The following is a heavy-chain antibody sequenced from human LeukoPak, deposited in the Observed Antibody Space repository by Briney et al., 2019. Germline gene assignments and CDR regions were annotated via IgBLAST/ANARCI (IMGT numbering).Heavy chain of an antibody. CDR1: GYTFTSYY. Sequence: GASVKVSCKASGYTFTSYYMHWVRQAPGQGLEWMGWINPNSGGTNYAQKFQGRVTMTRDTSISTAYMELSRLRSDDTAVYYCARGMAGMAGTGQGDYWGQGTLVTVSS. CDR2: INPNSGGT. V-gene: IGHV1-2*02. D-gene: IGHD6-19*01. J-gene: IGHJ4*02. CDR3: ARGMAGMAGTGQGDY.